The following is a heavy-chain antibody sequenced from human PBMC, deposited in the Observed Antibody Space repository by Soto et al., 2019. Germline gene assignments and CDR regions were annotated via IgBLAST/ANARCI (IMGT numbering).Heavy chain of an antibody. CDR3: ARDVGQVTIFGEALSGYFDF. V-gene: IGHV3-7*03. J-gene: IGHJ4*02. D-gene: IGHD3-3*01. CDR1: GFSFGSYW. Sequence: GSLILPCTVSGFSFGSYWMSGVRQAPGKGLEWLASIKDDGSGRYYLDSVKGRFTISRDNAKDSLSLQMNSLRGEDTAFYYCARDVGQVTIFGEALSGYFDFWGQGTLVTVSS. CDR2: IKDDGSGR.